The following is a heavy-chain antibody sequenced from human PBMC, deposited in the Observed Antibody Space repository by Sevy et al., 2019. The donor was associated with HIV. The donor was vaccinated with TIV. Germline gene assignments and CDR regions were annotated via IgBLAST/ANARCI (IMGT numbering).Heavy chain of an antibody. D-gene: IGHD3-22*01. CDR3: AKDGSAYDSSGYYSFDY. V-gene: IGHV3-30*18. J-gene: IGHJ4*02. CDR2: ISYDGSNK. CDR1: GFTFSSYG. Sequence: GGSLRLSCAASGFTFSSYGMHWVRQAPGKGLEWVAVISYDGSNKYYADSVKGRFTISRDNSKNTLYLQMNSLRAEDTAVYYCAKDGSAYDSSGYYSFDYWGQGTLVTVSS.